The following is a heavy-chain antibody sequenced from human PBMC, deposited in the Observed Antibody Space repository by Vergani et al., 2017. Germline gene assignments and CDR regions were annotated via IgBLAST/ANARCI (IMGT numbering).Heavy chain of an antibody. CDR3: ARWGNEKRLDS. V-gene: IGHV3-9*02. CDR2: ISWNSNSI. Sequence: EVQLEESGGGLVLPGRSLRLSCVASGFTSAGYAMHWVRQAPGKGLAWVSGISWNSNSIGYADSVKGRFTISRDNAKNSLYLQMNSLRVEDTAVYYCARWGNEKRLDSWGQGTLVTVSS. CDR1: GFTSAGYA. J-gene: IGHJ5*01. D-gene: IGHD1-1*01.